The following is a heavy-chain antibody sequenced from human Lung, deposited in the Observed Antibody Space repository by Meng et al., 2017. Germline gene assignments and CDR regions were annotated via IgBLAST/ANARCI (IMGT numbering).Heavy chain of an antibody. CDR3: ATRGNPYLNC. CDR2: INTYNGKT. V-gene: IGHV1-18*01. J-gene: IGHJ4*02. CDR1: GYTLSSDG. Sequence: LHPGAEVQEPGASVKVSFEASGYTLSSDGCSWVRQAPGQGLEWLGWINTYNGKTDYAQKFQGRITMTTDTFTSTAYMELRNLRSDATAVYYCATRGNPYLNCWGQGTLVTVSS.